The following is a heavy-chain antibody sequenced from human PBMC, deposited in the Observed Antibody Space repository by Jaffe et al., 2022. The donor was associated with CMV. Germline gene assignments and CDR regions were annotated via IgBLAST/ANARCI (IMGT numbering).Heavy chain of an antibody. D-gene: IGHD3-16*01. CDR2: IYSSGIT. J-gene: IGHJ6*02. V-gene: IGHV4-4*07. CDR1: GGSISSFY. Sequence: QVQLQQSGPGLVKPSETLSLTCTVSGGSISSFYWGWVRQPAGKGLEWIGRIYSSGITDYNPSLKSRITMSVDTSKNQVSLKMTSVSAADTAVYYCARVGGYAMDIWGQGTTVAVSS. CDR3: ARVGGYAMDI.